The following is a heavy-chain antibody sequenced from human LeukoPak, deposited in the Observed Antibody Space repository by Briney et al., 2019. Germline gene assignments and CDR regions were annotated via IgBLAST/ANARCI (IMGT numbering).Heavy chain of an antibody. V-gene: IGHV4-59*01. CDR3: ARGPETPYYYYYMDV. CDR1: GGSISSYY. Sequence: SETLSLTCTVSGGSISSYYWSWIRQPPGKGLEWIGYIYYSGSTNYNPSLKSRVTISVDTSKNQFSLELSSVTAADTAVYYCARGPETPYYYYYMDVWGKGTTVTVSS. CDR2: IYYSGST. J-gene: IGHJ6*03. D-gene: IGHD1-14*01.